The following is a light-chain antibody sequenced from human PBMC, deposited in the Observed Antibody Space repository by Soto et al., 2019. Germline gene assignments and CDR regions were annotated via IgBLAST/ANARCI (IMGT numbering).Light chain of an antibody. V-gene: IGKV1-5*03. J-gene: IGKJ1*01. CDR2: EAA. CDR1: QSISDL. CDR3: QQYNCFWT. Sequence: DIQMTQSPSTLSASVGDRVTITCRASQSISDLLARYQQKPGKAPKLLIYEAANLKSGVSSRFSGSGSCTEYSLTISSLQPDAFAIYSSQQYNCFWTFDQGTKLEIK.